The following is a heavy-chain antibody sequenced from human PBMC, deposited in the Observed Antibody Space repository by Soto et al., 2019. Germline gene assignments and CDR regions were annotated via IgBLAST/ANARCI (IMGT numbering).Heavy chain of an antibody. CDR1: GYSFTSYW. CDR3: ARHADYGSGSHEVYVMDV. D-gene: IGHD3-10*01. CDR2: IYPGDSDT. Sequence: GESLKISCKGSGYSFTSYWIGWVRQMPGKGLEWMGIIYPGDSDTRYSPSFQGQVTISADKSISTAYLQWSSLRASDTAMYYCARHADYGSGSHEVYVMDVWGQGTTVTVSS. J-gene: IGHJ6*02. V-gene: IGHV5-51*01.